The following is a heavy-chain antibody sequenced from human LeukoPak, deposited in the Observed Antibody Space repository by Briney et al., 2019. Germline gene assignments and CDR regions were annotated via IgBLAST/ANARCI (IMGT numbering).Heavy chain of an antibody. CDR2: IYHSGST. J-gene: IGHJ4*02. D-gene: IGHD3-22*01. CDR1: GYSISSGYY. CDR3: ARVHYYDSSGYLSY. V-gene: IGHV4-38-2*02. Sequence: SETLSLTCTVSGYSISSGYYWDWIRQPPGKGLEWIGSIYHSGSTYYNPSLKSRVTISVDTSKNQFSLKLSSVTAADTAVYYCARVHYYDSSGYLSYWGQGTLVTVSS.